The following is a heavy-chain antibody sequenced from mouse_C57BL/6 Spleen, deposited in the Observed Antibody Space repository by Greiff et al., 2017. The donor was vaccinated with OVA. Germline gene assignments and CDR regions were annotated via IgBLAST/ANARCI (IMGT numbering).Heavy chain of an antibody. CDR2: ISGGGGNT. CDR3: ARQDYYADY. V-gene: IGHV5-9*01. Sequence: DVMLVESGGGLVKPGGSLKLSCAASGFTFSSYTMSWVRQTPEKRLEWVATISGGGGNTYYPDSVKGRFTISRDNAKNTLYLQMSSLRSEVTALYYCARQDYYADYWGQGTTLTVSS. J-gene: IGHJ2*01. CDR1: GFTFSSYT.